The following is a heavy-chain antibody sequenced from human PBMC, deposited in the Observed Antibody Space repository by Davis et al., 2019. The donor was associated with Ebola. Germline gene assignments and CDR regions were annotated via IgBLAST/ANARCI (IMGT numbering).Heavy chain of an antibody. CDR1: GFTFSSYA. J-gene: IGHJ5*02. Sequence: ESLKISCAASGFTFSSYAMSWVRQPPGKGLEWIGSGTTYYNPSLKSRVTISVDTSKNQFSLKLSSVTTADTAVYYCATYSGSLGTFDPWGHGTLVTVSS. CDR3: ATYSGSLGTFDP. CDR2: GTT. V-gene: IGHV4-59*05. D-gene: IGHD1-26*01.